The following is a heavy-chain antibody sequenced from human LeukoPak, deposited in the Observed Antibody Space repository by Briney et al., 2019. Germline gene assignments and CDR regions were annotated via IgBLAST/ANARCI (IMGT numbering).Heavy chain of an antibody. D-gene: IGHD6-19*01. J-gene: IGHJ4*02. CDR2: IYHSGST. V-gene: IGHV4-30-2*01. Sequence: SQTLSLTCAVSGGSISSGGYSWSWIRQPPGKGLEWIGYIYHSGSTNYNPSLKSRVTISVDTSKNQFSLKLSSVTAADTAVYYCARGPVGYSSEVGDYWGQGTLVTVSS. CDR1: GGSISSGGYS. CDR3: ARGPVGYSSEVGDY.